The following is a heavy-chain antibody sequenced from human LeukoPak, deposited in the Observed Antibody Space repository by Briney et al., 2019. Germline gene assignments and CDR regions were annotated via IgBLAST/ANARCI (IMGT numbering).Heavy chain of an antibody. J-gene: IGHJ4*02. Sequence: ASVKVSCKVSGYTLTELSMHWVRQAPGKGLEWMGGFDPEDGETIYAQKFRGRVTMTEDTSTDTAYMELSSLRSEDTAVYYCASAQEVATIGGAFDYWGQGTLVTVSS. CDR2: FDPEDGET. D-gene: IGHD5-12*01. CDR3: ASAQEVATIGGAFDY. CDR1: GYTLTELS. V-gene: IGHV1-24*01.